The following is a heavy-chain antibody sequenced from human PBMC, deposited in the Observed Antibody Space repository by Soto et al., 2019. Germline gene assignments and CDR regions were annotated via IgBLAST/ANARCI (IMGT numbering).Heavy chain of an antibody. V-gene: IGHV3-30-3*01. Sequence: GGSLRLSCAASGFTFSSYAMHWVRQAPGKGLEWVAVISYDGSNKYYADSVKGRFTISRDNSKNTLYLQMNSLRAEDTAVYYWAREAVFDCSSTSCSFYGMDVWGQGTTVTVSS. J-gene: IGHJ6*02. CDR2: ISYDGSNK. CDR3: AREAVFDCSSTSCSFYGMDV. CDR1: GFTFSSYA. D-gene: IGHD2-2*01.